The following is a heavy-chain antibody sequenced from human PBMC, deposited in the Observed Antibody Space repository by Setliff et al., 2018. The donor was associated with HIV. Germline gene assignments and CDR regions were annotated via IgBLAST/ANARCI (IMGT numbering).Heavy chain of an antibody. CDR2: ISAYNGNT. J-gene: IGHJ6*03. D-gene: IGHD6-19*01. Sequence: GASVKVSCKASGYTFTSYGISWVRQAPGQGLEWMGWISAYNGNTNYAQKLQGRVTVTTDTSTSTAYMELRSLRSDDTAVYYCARCGGCSGWSYYYYYYMDVWGKGTTVTVSS. V-gene: IGHV1-18*01. CDR1: GYTFTSYG. CDR3: ARCGGCSGWSYYYYYYMDV.